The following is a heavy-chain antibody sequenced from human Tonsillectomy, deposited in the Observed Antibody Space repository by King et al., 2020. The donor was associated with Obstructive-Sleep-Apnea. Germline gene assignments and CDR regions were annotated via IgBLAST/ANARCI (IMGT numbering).Heavy chain of an antibody. CDR2: INPNSGGT. CDR3: AGDSQARGKWELPKAGLDY. J-gene: IGHJ4*02. D-gene: IGHD1-26*01. V-gene: IGHV1-2*02. Sequence: VQLVESGAEVKKPGASVKVSCKASGYTFTGYYMHWVRQAPGQGLEWMGWINPNSGGTNYAQKFQGRVTMTRDTSISTAYMELSRLRSDDTAVYYCAGDSQARGKWELPKAGLDYWGQGTLVTVSS. CDR1: GYTFTGYY.